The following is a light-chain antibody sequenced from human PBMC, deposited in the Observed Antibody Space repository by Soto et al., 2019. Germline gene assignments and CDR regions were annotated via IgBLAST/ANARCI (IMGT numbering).Light chain of an antibody. CDR3: QQYNDWPPLT. V-gene: IGKV3-15*01. J-gene: IGKJ4*01. CDR2: DGS. CDR1: RSISSN. Sequence: EIVMTQSPATLSVSPGGRATLSCRASRSISSNLAWYQQKVGQAPRLLIYDGSTRATGIPARFSGSGSGTEFTLTISSRQSEDFAVYYCQQYNDWPPLTFGGGTEVEIK.